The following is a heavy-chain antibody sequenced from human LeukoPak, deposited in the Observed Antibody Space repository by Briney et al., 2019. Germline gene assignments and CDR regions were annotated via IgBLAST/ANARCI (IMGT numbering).Heavy chain of an antibody. V-gene: IGHV3-53*05. CDR3: AKEMKPWMHFDY. CDR1: GFSVSGSY. CDR2: IYSGGAT. Sequence: GGSLRLSCAASGFSVSGSYMSWVRQAPGKGLEWVSAIYSGGATYYTDSVKGRFTISRDNSKNTLYLQMNSLRAEDTAVYYCAKEMKPWMHFDYWGQGTLVTVSS. D-gene: IGHD5-12*01. J-gene: IGHJ4*02.